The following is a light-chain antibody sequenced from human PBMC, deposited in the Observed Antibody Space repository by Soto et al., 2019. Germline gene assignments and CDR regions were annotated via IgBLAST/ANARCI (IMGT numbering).Light chain of an antibody. Sequence: DIPMTQSPSTLSASVGDRVTITCRASQSISSWVAWYQQKPGKAPKLLIYDASSLESGVPSRFSGSGSGTEVTLTISSLQPDDFATYYCQQYNSYPLTVGGGTKVEIK. CDR1: QSISSW. CDR2: DAS. J-gene: IGKJ4*01. CDR3: QQYNSYPLT. V-gene: IGKV1-5*01.